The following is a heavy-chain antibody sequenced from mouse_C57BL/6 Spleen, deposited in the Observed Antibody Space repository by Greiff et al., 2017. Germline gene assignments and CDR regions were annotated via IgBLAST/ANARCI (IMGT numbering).Heavy chain of an antibody. D-gene: IGHD1-1*01. Sequence: VQLKQSGPELVKPGASVKIPCKASGYTFTDYNMDWVKQSHGKSLEWIGDINPNNGGTIYNQKFKGKATLTVDKSSSTAYMELRSLTSEDTAVYYCARRITTVGGYFDVWGTGTTVTVSS. J-gene: IGHJ1*03. CDR2: INPNNGGT. V-gene: IGHV1-18*01. CDR1: GYTFTDYN. CDR3: ARRITTVGGYFDV.